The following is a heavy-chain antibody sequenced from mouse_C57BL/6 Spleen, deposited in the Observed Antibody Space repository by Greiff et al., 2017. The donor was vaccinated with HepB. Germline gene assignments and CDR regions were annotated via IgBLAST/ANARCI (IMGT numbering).Heavy chain of an antibody. CDR3: ARSGGYYYAMDY. Sequence: DVKLVESGGGLVQPGGSLSLSCAASGFTFTDYYMSWVRQPPGKALEWLGFIRNKANGYTTEYSASVKGRFTISRDNSQSILYLQMNALRAEDSATYYCARSGGYYYAMDYWGQGTSVTVSS. CDR2: IRNKANGYTT. J-gene: IGHJ4*01. V-gene: IGHV7-3*01. CDR1: GFTFTDYY.